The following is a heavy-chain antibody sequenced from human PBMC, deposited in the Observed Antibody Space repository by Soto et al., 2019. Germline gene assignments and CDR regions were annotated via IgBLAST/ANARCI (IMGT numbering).Heavy chain of an antibody. CDR1: GGSISSYY. CDR3: ARSDYGDYNWFDP. CDR2: IYYSGST. V-gene: IGHV4-59*01. J-gene: IGHJ5*02. Sequence: SETLSLTCTVSGGSISSYYWSWIRQPPGKGLEWIGYIYYSGSTNYNPSLKSRVTISVDTSKNQFSLKLSSVTAADTAVYYCARSDYGDYNWFDPWGQGTLVTVSS. D-gene: IGHD4-17*01.